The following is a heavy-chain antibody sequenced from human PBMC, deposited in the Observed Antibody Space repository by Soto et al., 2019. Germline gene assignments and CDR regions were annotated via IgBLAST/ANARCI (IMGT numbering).Heavy chain of an antibody. V-gene: IGHV3-7*05. CDR3: ARDRGDIVVVVAAHYWYFEL. D-gene: IGHD2-15*01. CDR2: IKQDGSEK. CDR1: GFTFSSYW. J-gene: IGHJ2*01. Sequence: EVQLVESGGGLVQPGGSLRLSCAASGFTFSSYWMSWVRQAPGKGLEWVANIKQDGSEKYYVDSVKGRFTISRDNAKNSLYLQMNSLRAEDTAVYYCARDRGDIVVVVAAHYWYFELWGRGTLVTVSS.